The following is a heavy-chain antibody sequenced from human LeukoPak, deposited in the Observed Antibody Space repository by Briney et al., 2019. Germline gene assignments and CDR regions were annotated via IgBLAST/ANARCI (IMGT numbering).Heavy chain of an antibody. V-gene: IGHV3-23*01. CDR3: AKDAGIAVAGTYTFDY. Sequence: GGSLRLSCEVSGFTFSSYGMNWVRQAPGKGLEWVSAISASGGTTYYADSVKGRFTISRDNSKNTLYLQMNSLRAEDTAVYYCAKDAGIAVAGTYTFDYWGQGTLVTVSS. D-gene: IGHD6-19*01. J-gene: IGHJ4*02. CDR2: ISASGGTT. CDR1: GFTFSSYG.